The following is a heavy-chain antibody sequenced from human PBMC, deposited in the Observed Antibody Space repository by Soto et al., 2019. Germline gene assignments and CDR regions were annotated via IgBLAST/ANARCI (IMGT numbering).Heavy chain of an antibody. Sequence: SVQVACKTSGGTFRSYAIIWVRQAPGQGLEWMGGIIPIFGTANYAQKFQGRVTITADESTSTAYMELSSLRSEDTAVYYCARGPYYDILTVHYYYGMDVWGQGTTVTVSS. CDR1: GGTFRSYA. CDR2: IIPIFGTA. V-gene: IGHV1-69*13. J-gene: IGHJ6*02. D-gene: IGHD3-9*01. CDR3: ARGPYYDILTVHYYYGMDV.